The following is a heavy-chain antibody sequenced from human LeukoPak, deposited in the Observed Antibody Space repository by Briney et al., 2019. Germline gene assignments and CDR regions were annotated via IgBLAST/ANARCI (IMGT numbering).Heavy chain of an antibody. D-gene: IGHD2-21*02. J-gene: IGHJ4*02. V-gene: IGHV5-51*01. Sequence: GESLKISCKGSGYSFTSYWIGGVRQMPGKGLEWMGIIYPGDSDTRYSPSFQGQVTISADKSISTAYLQWSSLKASDTAMYYSARSHAYCGGDCYFDYWGQGTLVTVSS. CDR2: IYPGDSDT. CDR1: GYSFTSYW. CDR3: ARSHAYCGGDCYFDY.